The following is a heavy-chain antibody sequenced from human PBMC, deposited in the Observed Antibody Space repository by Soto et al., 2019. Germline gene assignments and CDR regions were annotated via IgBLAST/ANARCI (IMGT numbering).Heavy chain of an antibody. CDR2: IYYSGST. V-gene: IGHV4-39*01. J-gene: IGHJ4*02. Sequence: QLQLQESGPGLVKPSETLSLTCTVSGGSISSSSYYWGWIRQPPGKGLEWIGSIYYSGSTYYNPSLKRRVTISVDTSKNQSSLKLSAVAAADTAVYYCARRAPTYCSGGSCYLFDYWGQGTLVTVSS. D-gene: IGHD2-15*01. CDR3: ARRAPTYCSGGSCYLFDY. CDR1: GGSISSSSYY.